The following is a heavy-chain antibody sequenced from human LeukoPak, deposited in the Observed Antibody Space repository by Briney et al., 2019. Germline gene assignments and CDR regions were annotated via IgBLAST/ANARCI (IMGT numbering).Heavy chain of an antibody. J-gene: IGHJ4*02. V-gene: IGHV3-11*04. CDR1: GFSFSDYY. CDR2: INTLGTNI. D-gene: IGHD1-26*01. CDR3: ARHKSVGGIDY. Sequence: PGGSLRLSCAASGFSFSDYYMTWVRQAPGTGLEWLTYINTLGTNIHYRDSVKGRFTVSRDNSKNSLYLQMTSLRADDTAVYFCARHKSVGGIDYWGQGTLVTVSS.